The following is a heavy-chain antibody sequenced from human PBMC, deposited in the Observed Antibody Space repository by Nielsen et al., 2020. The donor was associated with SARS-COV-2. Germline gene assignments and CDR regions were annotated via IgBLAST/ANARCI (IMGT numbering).Heavy chain of an antibody. Sequence: GESLKISCAASGFTFSSYGMHWVRQAPGKGLEWVAVISYDGSNKYYADSVKGRFTISRDNSKNTLYLQMNSLRAEDTAVYYCAGSSSWYYGGSYFDYWGQGTLVTVSS. D-gene: IGHD6-13*01. CDR2: ISYDGSNK. CDR3: AGSSSWYYGGSYFDY. V-gene: IGHV3-30*03. CDR1: GFTFSSYG. J-gene: IGHJ4*02.